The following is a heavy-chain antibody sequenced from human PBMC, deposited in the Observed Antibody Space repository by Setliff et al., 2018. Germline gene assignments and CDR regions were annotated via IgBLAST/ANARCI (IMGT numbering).Heavy chain of an antibody. V-gene: IGHV4-31*03. Sequence: SETLSLTCTVSGGSINSGCYYWSWLRQHPGKGLEWIGYIYYSGSTYYNPTLKSRVTITLDTSKNQFSLKLSSVTAADTDVYDCARDRLLVGARYAMDVWGKGTTVTVSS. D-gene: IGHD1-26*01. CDR2: IYYSGST. CDR3: ARDRLLVGARYAMDV. CDR1: GGSINSGCYY. J-gene: IGHJ6*03.